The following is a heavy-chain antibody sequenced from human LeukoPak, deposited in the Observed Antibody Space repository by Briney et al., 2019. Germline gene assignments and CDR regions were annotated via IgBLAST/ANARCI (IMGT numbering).Heavy chain of an antibody. CDR1: GFTFSSYE. J-gene: IGHJ4*02. V-gene: IGHV3-48*03. CDR2: ISSSGSTI. Sequence: GGSLRLSCAASGFTFSSYEMNWVRQAPGKGLEWVSYISSSGSTIYYADSVKGRFTIPRDNAKNSLYLQMNSLRAEDTAVYYCARDGDCSSTSCYPYYYFDYWGQGTLVTVSS. CDR3: ARDGDCSSTSCYPYYYFDY. D-gene: IGHD2-2*01.